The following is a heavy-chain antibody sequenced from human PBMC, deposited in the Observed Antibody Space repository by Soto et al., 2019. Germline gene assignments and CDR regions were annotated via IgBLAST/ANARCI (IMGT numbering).Heavy chain of an antibody. Sequence: GGSLRLSCAASGFTFSDYYMSWIRQAPGKGLEWVSYISSSGSSTYYADSVKGRFTISRDNGKNSLYLQMNSLRAEDTAVYYCARRWSYSDYGGYAFDIWGQGTMVT. CDR1: GFTFSDYY. V-gene: IGHV3-11*01. D-gene: IGHD4-17*01. J-gene: IGHJ3*02. CDR3: ARRWSYSDYGGYAFDI. CDR2: ISSSGSST.